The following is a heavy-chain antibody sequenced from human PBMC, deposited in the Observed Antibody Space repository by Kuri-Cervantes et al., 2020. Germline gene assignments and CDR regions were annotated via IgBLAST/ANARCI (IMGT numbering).Heavy chain of an antibody. V-gene: IGHV3-30*18. Sequence: GGSLRLSCAASGFTFRSYGIHWVRQAPGKGLEWVAVISYDGSNIYYGDSVKGRFTISRDNSKNSLYLQMNSLRTEDTALYYCANLYYGSGSPDDAFDIWGQGTMVTVSS. CDR3: ANLYYGSGSPDDAFDI. CDR1: GFTFRSYG. CDR2: ISYDGSNI. D-gene: IGHD3-10*01. J-gene: IGHJ3*02.